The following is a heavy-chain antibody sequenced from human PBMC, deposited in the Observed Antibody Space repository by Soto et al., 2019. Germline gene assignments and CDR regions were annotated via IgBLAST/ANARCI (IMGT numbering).Heavy chain of an antibody. CDR1: GYTFTSYG. V-gene: IGHV1-18*01. CDR3: ASGLTGYSSGWYGGGFDY. Sequence: ASVKVSCNASGYTFTSYGFSWVRQAPGQGLEWMGWISAYNGNTNYAQKLQGRVTMTTDTSTSTAYMELRSLRSDDTAVYYCASGLTGYSSGWYGGGFDYWGQGTLVTVSS. D-gene: IGHD6-19*01. CDR2: ISAYNGNT. J-gene: IGHJ4*02.